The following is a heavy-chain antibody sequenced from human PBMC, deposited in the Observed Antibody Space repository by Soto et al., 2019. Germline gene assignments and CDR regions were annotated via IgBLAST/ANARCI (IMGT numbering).Heavy chain of an antibody. Sequence: EVQLLESGGGLEQPGGSLRLSCAASGFTFSTYAMSWVRQAPGKGLEWVSALSASGVSTFYADSVKGRFTISRDNSKNTLYLEINSLRSEDTATYYCAKNRAWLPGGYMDVWGKGTTVTVSS. CDR3: AKNRAWLPGGYMDV. J-gene: IGHJ6*03. V-gene: IGHV3-23*01. D-gene: IGHD5-12*01. CDR2: LSASGVST. CDR1: GFTFSTYA.